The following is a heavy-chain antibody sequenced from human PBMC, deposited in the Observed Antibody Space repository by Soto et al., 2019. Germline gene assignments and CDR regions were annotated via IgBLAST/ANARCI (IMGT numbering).Heavy chain of an antibody. CDR1: GFTFSSYG. CDR2: ISYDGSNK. CDR3: ARGGRGSPLWD. V-gene: IGHV3-30*03. J-gene: IGHJ4*02. D-gene: IGHD3-16*01. Sequence: PGGSLRLSCAASGFTFSSYGMHWVRQAPGKGLEWVAVISYDGSNKYYADSVKGRFTISRDNSKNTLYLQMNSLRAEDTAVYYCARGGRGSPLWDWGQGTLVTVSS.